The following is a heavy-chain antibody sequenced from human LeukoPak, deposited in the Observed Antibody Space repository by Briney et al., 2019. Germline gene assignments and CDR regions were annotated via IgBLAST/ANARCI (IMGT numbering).Heavy chain of an antibody. J-gene: IGHJ6*03. CDR1: GGSISSYY. Sequence: SETLSLTGTVSGGSISSYYWSWIRQPPGKGLEWIGYIYYSGSTHDNPSLKSRVTISVDTSKSQFSLKLSSVTAADTAVDCCGRTEESGYSYRYFGYYYYMDVWGKGTTVTVSS. CDR3: GRTEESGYSYRYFGYYYYMDV. V-gene: IGHV4-59*01. CDR2: IYYSGST. D-gene: IGHD5-18*01.